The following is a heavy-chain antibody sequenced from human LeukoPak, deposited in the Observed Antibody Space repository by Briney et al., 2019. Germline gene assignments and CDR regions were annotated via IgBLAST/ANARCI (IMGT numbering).Heavy chain of an antibody. D-gene: IGHD3-10*01. V-gene: IGHV5-51*01. CDR1: GYSFTGYW. Sequence: GESLKISCKASGYSFTGYWIGWVRQMPGKGLEWMGIIYPGDSATRYSPSFQGQVTISADKSISTAYLQWSSLKASDTAMYYCARRDYYGSGLNRGAFDIWGQGTMVTVSS. CDR2: IYPGDSAT. CDR3: ARRDYYGSGLNRGAFDI. J-gene: IGHJ3*02.